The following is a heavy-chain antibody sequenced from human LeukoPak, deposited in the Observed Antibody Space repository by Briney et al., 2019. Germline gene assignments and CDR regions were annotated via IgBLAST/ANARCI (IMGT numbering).Heavy chain of an antibody. J-gene: IGHJ4*02. D-gene: IGHD3-22*01. CDR3: ARPPINYYDSSGYYMWEAFDY. V-gene: IGHV3-48*01. Sequence: GGSLRLSCAASGFNFNVYSMTWVRQAPGKGLEWLSYISSSGRTIYYADSVKGRFTISRDNSKNTLYLQMNSLRAEDTAVYYCARPPINYYDSSGYYMWEAFDYWGQGTLVIVSS. CDR2: ISSSGRTI. CDR1: GFNFNVYS.